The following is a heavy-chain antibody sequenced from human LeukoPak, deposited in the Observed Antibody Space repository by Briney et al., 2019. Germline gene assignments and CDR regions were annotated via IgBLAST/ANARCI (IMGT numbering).Heavy chain of an antibody. D-gene: IGHD6-6*01. J-gene: IGHJ6*02. CDR3: ARHSSSSYYYGMDV. V-gene: IGHV3-11*01. CDR2: ISSSGSTI. CDR1: GFTFSDYY. Sequence: PGGSLRLSCAASGFTFSDYYMSWIRQAPGKGLEWVSYISSSGSTIYYADSVKGRFTISRDNVKNSLYLQMNSLRAEDTAVYYCARHSSSSYYYGMDVWGQGTTATVSS.